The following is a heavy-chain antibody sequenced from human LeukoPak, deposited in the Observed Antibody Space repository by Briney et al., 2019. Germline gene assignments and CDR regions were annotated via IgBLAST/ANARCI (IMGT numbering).Heavy chain of an antibody. D-gene: IGHD3-16*01. CDR3: VRDRQYYDYVWGRYYFDY. J-gene: IGHJ4*02. CDR1: GFTFSSYA. CDR2: ISYDGSNK. V-gene: IGHV3-30-3*01. Sequence: GRSLRLSCAASGFTFSSYAMHWVRQAPGKGLEWVAVISYDGSNKYYADSVKGRFTISRDNSKNTLYLQMNSLRAEDTAVYYCVRDRQYYDYVWGRYYFDYWGQGTLVTVSS.